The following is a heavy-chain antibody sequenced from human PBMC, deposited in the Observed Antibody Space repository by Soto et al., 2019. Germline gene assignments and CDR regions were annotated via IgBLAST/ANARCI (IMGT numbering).Heavy chain of an antibody. Sequence: QVQLVQSGGGVVQPGRSLRLSCAASGFTFSSYVTHWVRQAPGKGLEWVAVISHDGNNKYYADSVKGRFTISRDNSKNTLYLQMKSLRTEDTAVYYCAKGGPDCASTTCYLLVAFDIWGQGTMVTVSS. V-gene: IGHV3-30*18. CDR2: ISHDGNNK. CDR1: GFTFSSYV. CDR3: AKGGPDCASTTCYLLVAFDI. J-gene: IGHJ3*02. D-gene: IGHD2-2*01.